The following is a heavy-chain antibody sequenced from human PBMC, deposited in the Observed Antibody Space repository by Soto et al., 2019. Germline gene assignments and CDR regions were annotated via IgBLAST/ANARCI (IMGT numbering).Heavy chain of an antibody. V-gene: IGHV1-2*04. CDR2: INPNSGGT. Sequence: QVQLVLSGAEVKKPGASVKVSCKASGYTFTGYYMHWVRQAPGQGLEWMGWINPNSGGTNYAQKFQGWVTMTRDTSISTAYMELRRLRSDDTAVYYCARDARGDEAPMDYWGQGTLVTVSS. D-gene: IGHD3-10*01. CDR3: ARDARGDEAPMDY. CDR1: GYTFTGYY. J-gene: IGHJ4*02.